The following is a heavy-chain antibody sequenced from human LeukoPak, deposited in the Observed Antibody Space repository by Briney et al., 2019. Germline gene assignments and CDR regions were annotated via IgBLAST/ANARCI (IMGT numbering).Heavy chain of an antibody. CDR2: FDPEDGET. CDR1: GYTLTELS. CDR3: ATVDQLLPHRGWFDP. D-gene: IGHD2-2*01. J-gene: IGHJ5*02. Sequence: ASVKVSCKVSGYTLTELSMHWVRQAPGKGLEWMGGFDPEDGETICAQKFQGRVTMTEDTSTDTAYMELSSLRSVDTAVYYCATVDQLLPHRGWFDPWGQGTLVTVSS. V-gene: IGHV1-24*01.